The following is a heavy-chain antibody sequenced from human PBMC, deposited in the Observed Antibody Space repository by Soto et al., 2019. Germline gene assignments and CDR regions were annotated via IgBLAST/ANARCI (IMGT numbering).Heavy chain of an antibody. Sequence: SETLSLTCTVSGGSISSYYWSWIRQPPGEGLEWIGYIYYSGSTNYNPSLKSRVTISVDTSKNQFSLKLSSVTAADTAVYYCARDFRGYCSSTSCPPFLYYYYGMDVWGQGTTVTVSS. CDR3: ARDFRGYCSSTSCPPFLYYYYGMDV. CDR2: IYYSGST. CDR1: GGSISSYY. J-gene: IGHJ6*02. D-gene: IGHD2-2*01. V-gene: IGHV4-59*01.